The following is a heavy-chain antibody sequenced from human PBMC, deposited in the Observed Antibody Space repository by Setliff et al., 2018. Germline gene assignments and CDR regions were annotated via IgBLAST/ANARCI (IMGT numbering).Heavy chain of an antibody. CDR1: GFTFRDYG. D-gene: IGHD6-19*01. CDR2: IWFDGSNK. J-gene: IGHJ4*02. CDR3: AKNHLAGTPHVYFDY. V-gene: IGHV3-33*06. Sequence: GGSLRLSCAASGFTFRDYGMHWVRQAPGKGLEWVAVIWFDGSNKYYADSLKGRFTISRDNSKNTLYLQMSSLRAEDTAVYYCAKNHLAGTPHVYFDYWGQGTLVTVSS.